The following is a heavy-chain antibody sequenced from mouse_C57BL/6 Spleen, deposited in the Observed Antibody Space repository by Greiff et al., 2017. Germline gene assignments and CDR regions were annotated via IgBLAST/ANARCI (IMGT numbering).Heavy chain of an antibody. CDR1: GFNIKDDY. D-gene: IGHD3-3*01. V-gene: IGHV14-4*01. CDR2: IDPENGDT. Sequence: EVQLQQSGAELVKPGASVKLSCTASGFNIKDDYMHWVKQRPEQGLEWIGWIDPENGDTEYASKFQGKATITADTSSNTAYMQLSSLTSEDSAVYYCAREGLGVSYAMDYWGQGTSVTVSS. J-gene: IGHJ4*01. CDR3: AREGLGVSYAMDY.